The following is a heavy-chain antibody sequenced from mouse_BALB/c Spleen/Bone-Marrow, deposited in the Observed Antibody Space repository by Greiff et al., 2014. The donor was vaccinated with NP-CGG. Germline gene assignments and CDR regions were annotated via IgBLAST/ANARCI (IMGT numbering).Heavy chain of an antibody. D-gene: IGHD2-4*01. CDR3: ASYYDYDGRGY. Sequence: VQLQQSGAELARPGASVKLSCKASGYTFTSYWMQWVKQRPGQGLEWIGAIYPGDGDTRYTQKFKGKATLTADKSSSTAYMQLSSLASGDSAVYYCASYYDYDGRGYWGQGTTLTVSS. V-gene: IGHV1-87*01. J-gene: IGHJ2*01. CDR1: GYTFTSYW. CDR2: IYPGDGDT.